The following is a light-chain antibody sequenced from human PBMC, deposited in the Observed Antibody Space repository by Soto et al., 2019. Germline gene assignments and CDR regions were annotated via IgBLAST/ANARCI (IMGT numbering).Light chain of an antibody. CDR1: QSVRSNF. CDR2: GAS. V-gene: IGKV3-20*01. Sequence: EIVLTQSPGTLSLSPGERATLSCRASQSVRSNFLAWYQQKPGQAPRLLIYGASSRATGIPDRFSGSGSGTDFTLTVSRLEPEDFAVYYCQQYGSSPETFGQVTKVEIK. J-gene: IGKJ1*01. CDR3: QQYGSSPET.